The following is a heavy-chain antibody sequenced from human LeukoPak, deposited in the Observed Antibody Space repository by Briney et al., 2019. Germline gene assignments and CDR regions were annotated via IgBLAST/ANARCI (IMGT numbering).Heavy chain of an antibody. CDR1: GYSLTSYW. CDR3: ARILRYCTRGSCQSWFDP. Sequence: GEPLKISCKGSGYSLTSYWIAWVRQMPGKGLEWMGNIYLGDSDTRYSPSSQGQVTMSADKSISTAYLQWSSLQASDTAVYYCARILRYCTRGSCQSWFDPWGQGTLVTVS. V-gene: IGHV5-51*01. J-gene: IGHJ5*02. CDR2: IYLGDSDT. D-gene: IGHD2-15*01.